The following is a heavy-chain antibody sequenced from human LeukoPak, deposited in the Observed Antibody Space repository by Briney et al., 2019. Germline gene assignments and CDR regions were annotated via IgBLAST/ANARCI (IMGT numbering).Heavy chain of an antibody. CDR3: AAYYYGSGSMFDY. D-gene: IGHD3-10*01. Sequence: TGGSLRLSCAASGFTFSTYGMSWVRQAPGKGLEWVSAISGSGGSTYYADSVKGRFTISRDNSKNTLYLQMNSLRAEDTAVYYCAAYYYGSGSMFDYWGQGTLVTVSS. CDR1: GFTFSTYG. J-gene: IGHJ4*02. CDR2: ISGSGGST. V-gene: IGHV3-23*01.